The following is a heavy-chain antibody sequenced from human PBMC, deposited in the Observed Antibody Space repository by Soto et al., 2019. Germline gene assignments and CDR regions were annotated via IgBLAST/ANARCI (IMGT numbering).Heavy chain of an antibody. V-gene: IGHV1-69*12. CDR2: IIPIFGTA. CDR3: ASGDFTTVVTPMWFDP. Sequence: QVQLVQSGVEVKKPGSSVKVSCKASGGTFSSYAISWVRQAPGQGLEWMGGIIPIFGTANYAQKFQGRVTITADESTSTAYMELSSLRSEDTAVYYCASGDFTTVVTPMWFDPWGQGTLVTVSS. J-gene: IGHJ5*02. CDR1: GGTFSSYA. D-gene: IGHD4-17*01.